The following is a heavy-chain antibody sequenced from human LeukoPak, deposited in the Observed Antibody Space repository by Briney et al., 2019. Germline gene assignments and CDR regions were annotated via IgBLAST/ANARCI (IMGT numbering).Heavy chain of an antibody. V-gene: IGHV3-30*18. CDR3: AKEAVAGDYFDY. D-gene: IGHD6-19*01. CDR1: GFTFSSYG. Sequence: GGSLRLSCAASGFTFSSYGMHWVRQAPGKGLEWVAVISYDGSNKYYADSVKGRFTISRDNSKNTLYLQMDSLRAEDTAVYYCAKEAVAGDYFDYWGQGTLVTVSS. J-gene: IGHJ4*02. CDR2: ISYDGSNK.